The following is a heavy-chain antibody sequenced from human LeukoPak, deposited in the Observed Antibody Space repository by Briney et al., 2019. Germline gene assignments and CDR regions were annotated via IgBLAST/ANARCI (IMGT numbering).Heavy chain of an antibody. CDR2: ISSDGSDK. J-gene: IGHJ3*01. CDR1: GFTFSSYA. Sequence: GGSLRLSCAASGFTFSSYAMHWVRQAPGKGLEWVTVISSDGSDKYYTDSVKGRSTISRDNSKNTLYLQMNSLRPEETAVYYCTRVSTSGSGNYLTRAFDVWGQGTMVTVSS. V-gene: IGHV3-30-3*01. CDR3: TRVSTSGSGNYLTRAFDV. D-gene: IGHD3-10*01.